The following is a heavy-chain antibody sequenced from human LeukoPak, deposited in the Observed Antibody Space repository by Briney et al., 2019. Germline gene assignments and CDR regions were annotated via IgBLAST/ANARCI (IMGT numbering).Heavy chain of an antibody. J-gene: IGHJ5*02. Sequence: SETLSLTCTVSGGSISSGGYYWSWIRQPPGKGLEWIGYIYHSGSTYYNPSLKSRVTISVDRSKNQFSLKLSSVTAADTAVYYCARAPSGLWLVYLAGWFDPWGQGTLVTVSS. V-gene: IGHV4-30-2*01. CDR3: ARAPSGLWLVYLAGWFDP. D-gene: IGHD6-19*01. CDR2: IYHSGST. CDR1: GGSISSGGYY.